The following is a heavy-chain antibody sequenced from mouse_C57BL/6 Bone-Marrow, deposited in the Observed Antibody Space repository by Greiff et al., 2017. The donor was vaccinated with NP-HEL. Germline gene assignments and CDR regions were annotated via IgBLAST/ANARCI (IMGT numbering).Heavy chain of an antibody. CDR2: IYPGSGST. Sequence: QVQLQQPGAELVKPGASVKMSCKASGYTFTSYWITWVKQRPGQGLEWIGDIYPGSGSTNYNEKFKSKATLTVDTSSSTAYMQLSSLTTEDSAVYYCAREGYVWGRNCDYWGQGTTLTVSS. V-gene: IGHV1-55*01. CDR1: GYTFTSYW. D-gene: IGHD2-2*01. J-gene: IGHJ2*01. CDR3: AREGYVWGRNCDY.